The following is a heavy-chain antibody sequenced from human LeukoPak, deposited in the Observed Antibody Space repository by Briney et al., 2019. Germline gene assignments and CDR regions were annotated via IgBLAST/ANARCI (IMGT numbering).Heavy chain of an antibody. CDR1: GFTFSSYS. J-gene: IGHJ3*02. CDR3: AKLRSSWSNDAFDI. CDR2: ISSSSNYI. V-gene: IGHV3-21*04. Sequence: GGSLRLSCAASGFTFSSYSMNWVRQAPGKGLEWVSSISSSSNYIYYADSVKGRFTISRDNAKNTLYLQMNSLRAEDTAVYYCAKLRSSWSNDAFDIWGQGTMVTASS. D-gene: IGHD6-13*01.